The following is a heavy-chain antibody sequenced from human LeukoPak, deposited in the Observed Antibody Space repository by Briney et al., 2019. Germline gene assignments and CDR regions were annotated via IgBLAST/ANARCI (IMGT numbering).Heavy chain of an antibody. CDR2: LHTSGST. J-gene: IGHJ4*02. V-gene: IGHV4-4*07. Sequence: SETLSLTCTVSGGSISSYYWSWIRQPAGEGLEWIGRLHTSGSTHYNPSLKSRVTMSVDTSKNQFSLKLSSVTAADTAVYYCARGSRPYGSGSYSNPYFDYWGQGTLVTVSS. D-gene: IGHD3-10*01. CDR1: GGSISSYY. CDR3: ARGSRPYGSGSYSNPYFDY.